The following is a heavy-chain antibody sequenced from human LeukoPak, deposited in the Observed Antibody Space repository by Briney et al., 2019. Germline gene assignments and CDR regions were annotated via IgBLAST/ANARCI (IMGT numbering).Heavy chain of an antibody. Sequence: GGSLRLSCAASGFTFSSYSMNWVRQAPGKGLEWVSSISSSSSYIYYADSVKGRFTISRDNAKNSLYLQMNSLRAEDTAVYYCAKKQGSSGWYAIPLYFDYWGQGTLVTVSS. CDR2: ISSSSSYI. CDR3: AKKQGSSGWYAIPLYFDY. V-gene: IGHV3-21*04. CDR1: GFTFSSYS. D-gene: IGHD6-19*01. J-gene: IGHJ4*02.